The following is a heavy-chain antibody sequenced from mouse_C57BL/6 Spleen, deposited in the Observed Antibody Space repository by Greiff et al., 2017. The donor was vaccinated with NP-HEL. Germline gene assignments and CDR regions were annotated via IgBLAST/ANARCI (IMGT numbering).Heavy chain of an antibody. V-gene: IGHV3-6*01. CDR2: ISYDGSN. D-gene: IGHD2-2*01. J-gene: IGHJ1*03. Sequence: EVQRVESGPGLVKPSQSLSLTCSVTGYSITSGYYWNWIRQFPGNKLEWMGYISYDGSNNYNPSLKNRISITRDTSKNQFFLKLNSVTTEDTATYYCAREIYYGYDYWYFDVWGTGTTVTVSS. CDR3: AREIYYGYDYWYFDV. CDR1: GYSITSGYY.